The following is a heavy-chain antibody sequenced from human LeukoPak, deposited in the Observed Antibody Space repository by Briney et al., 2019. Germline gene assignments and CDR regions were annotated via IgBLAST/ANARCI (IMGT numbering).Heavy chain of an antibody. CDR2: INPNSGGT. CDR3: ATLYSSSLNWFDP. CDR1: GYTFTGYY. D-gene: IGHD6-13*01. Sequence: GASVTLSFNASGYTFTGYYMHWVRQAPGQGLEWLGWINPNSGGTNYAQKFQGRVTMTRDTSISTAYMELSRLRSDDTAVYYCATLYSSSLNWFDPWGQGTLVTVSS. J-gene: IGHJ5*02. V-gene: IGHV1-2*02.